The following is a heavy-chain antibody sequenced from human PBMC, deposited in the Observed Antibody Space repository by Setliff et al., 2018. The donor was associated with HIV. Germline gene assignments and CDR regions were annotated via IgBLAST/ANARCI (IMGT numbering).Heavy chain of an antibody. J-gene: IGHJ6*02. CDR3: ARLGSGWSDSYYYAMDV. Sequence: ASVKVSCKASGYSFTSYGISWVRQAPGQGLEWMGWTNNGDTTYVERLQGRVTMTTDTSTSTAYMELRSLRSDDTAVYFCARLGSGWSDSYYYAMDVWGQGTTVTVSS. V-gene: IGHV1-18*01. D-gene: IGHD6-19*01. CDR1: GYSFTSYG. CDR2: TNNGDT.